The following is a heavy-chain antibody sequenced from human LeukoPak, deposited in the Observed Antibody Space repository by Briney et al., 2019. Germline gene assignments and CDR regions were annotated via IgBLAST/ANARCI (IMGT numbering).Heavy chain of an antibody. J-gene: IGHJ4*02. CDR2: ISGSGDST. CDR3: AKDHRQYSSSWYVRQDY. Sequence: GGSLRLSCAASGFTFSTYSMTWVRQAPGKGLEWVSAISGSGDSTYSADSVKGRFTISRDNSRNTLYLQMNSLRAEDTAVYYCAKDHRQYSSSWYVRQDYWGQGTLVTVSS. V-gene: IGHV3-23*01. D-gene: IGHD6-13*01. CDR1: GFTFSTYS.